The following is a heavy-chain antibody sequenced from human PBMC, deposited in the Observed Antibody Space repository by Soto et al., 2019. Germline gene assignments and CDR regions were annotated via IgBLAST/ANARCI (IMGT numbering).Heavy chain of an antibody. CDR3: ARGYLYYDSSGYYPAPRYFDY. D-gene: IGHD3-22*01. V-gene: IGHV4-59*01. Sequence: SETLSLTCTVSGGSISSYYWSWLRQPPGKGLEWIVYIYYSGSTNYNPSLKSRVTISVDTSKNQFSLKLSSVTAADTAVYYCARGYLYYDSSGYYPAPRYFDYWGQGTLVTVSS. J-gene: IGHJ4*02. CDR1: GGSISSYY. CDR2: IYYSGST.